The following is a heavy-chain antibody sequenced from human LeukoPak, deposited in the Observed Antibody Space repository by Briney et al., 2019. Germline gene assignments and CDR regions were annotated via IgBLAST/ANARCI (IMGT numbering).Heavy chain of an antibody. V-gene: IGHV1-69*06. J-gene: IGHJ4*02. CDR3: ASGEPNYYSSVDY. Sequence: GASVKVSCKASGGTFSSYAISWVRQAPGQGLEWMGGIIPIFGTANYAQKFQGRVTISADKSTSTAYMELSSLRSEDTAVYYCASGEPNYYSSVDYWGQGTLVTVSS. CDR1: GGTFSSYA. CDR2: IIPIFGTA. D-gene: IGHD3-10*01.